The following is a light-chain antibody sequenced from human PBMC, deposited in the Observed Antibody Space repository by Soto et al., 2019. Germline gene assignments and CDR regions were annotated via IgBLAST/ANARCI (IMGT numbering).Light chain of an antibody. CDR2: GAS. V-gene: IGKV3-20*01. Sequence: VLTQSPGTLSLSPGERATLSCRASQSVSSYLAWYQQKPGQAPRLLIYGASSRATGIPDRFSGSGSGTDFTLTISRLEPEDFAVYYCQQYGSSYTFGQGTKLEIK. CDR1: QSVSSY. J-gene: IGKJ2*01. CDR3: QQYGSSYT.